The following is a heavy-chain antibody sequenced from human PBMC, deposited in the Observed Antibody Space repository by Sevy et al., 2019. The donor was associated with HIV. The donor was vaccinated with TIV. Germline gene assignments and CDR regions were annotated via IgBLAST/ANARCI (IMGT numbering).Heavy chain of an antibody. CDR3: AKIGWFGELLHYYYGMDV. V-gene: IGHV3-30*18. D-gene: IGHD3-10*01. CDR2: ISYDGSGE. J-gene: IGHJ6*02. Sequence: GGSLRLSCAASGFTFRSYGMHWVRQAPGKGLDWVAVISYDGSGESYTGSVKGRFTISRANSKNTLYLQMNSLRPEDTAVYYCAKIGWFGELLHYYYGMDVWGQGTTVTVSS. CDR1: GFTFRSYG.